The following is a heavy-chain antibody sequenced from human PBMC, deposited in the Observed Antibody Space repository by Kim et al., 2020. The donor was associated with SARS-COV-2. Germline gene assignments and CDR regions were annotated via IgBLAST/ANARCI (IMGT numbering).Heavy chain of an antibody. CDR3: ATGFSTMIPPVP. CDR2: FDPEDGET. J-gene: IGHJ4*02. Sequence: ASVKVSCKVSGYTLTELSMHWVRQAPGKGLEWMGGFDPEDGETIYAQKFQGRVTMTEDTSTDTAYMELSSLRSEDTAVYYCATGFSTMIPPVPWGQGTLVTVSS. V-gene: IGHV1-24*01. D-gene: IGHD3-22*01. CDR1: GYTLTELS.